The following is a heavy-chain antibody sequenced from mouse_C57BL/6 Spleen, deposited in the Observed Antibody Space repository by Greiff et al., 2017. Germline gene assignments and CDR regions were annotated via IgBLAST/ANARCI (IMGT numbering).Heavy chain of an antibody. V-gene: IGHV1-18*01. Sequence: EVQLQQSGPELVKPGASVKIPCKASGYTFTDYNMDWVKQSHGKSLEWIGDINPNNGGTIYNQKFKGKATLTVDKSSSTAYMELRSLTSEDTAVFYWARKGYYGTLYYAMGYWVKEPQSPSPQ. CDR3: ARKGYYGTLYYAMGY. CDR2: INPNNGGT. J-gene: IGHJ4*01. D-gene: IGHD2-1*01. CDR1: GYTFTDYN.